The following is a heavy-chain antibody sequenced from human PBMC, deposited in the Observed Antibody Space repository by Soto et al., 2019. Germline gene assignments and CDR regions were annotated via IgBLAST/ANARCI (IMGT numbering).Heavy chain of an antibody. J-gene: IGHJ4*02. V-gene: IGHV5-51*01. Sequence: GESRKVSCKGSGYNFTSYWIGWVRQMPGKGLEWMGIIYPGDSDTRYSPSFQGQVTISADKSISTAYLQWSSLKAPDTAMYYCASGPGIAAADTFGGYQYEHCVQARRVTV. CDR3: ASGPGIAAADTFGGYQYEH. CDR2: IYPGDSDT. D-gene: IGHD6-13*01. CDR1: GYNFTSYW.